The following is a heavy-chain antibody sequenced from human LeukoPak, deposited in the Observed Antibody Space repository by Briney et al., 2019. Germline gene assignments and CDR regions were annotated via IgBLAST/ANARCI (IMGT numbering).Heavy chain of an antibody. CDR2: IYDSGTK. CDR1: GGSISSIGYF. V-gene: IGHV4-39*02. CDR3: ARRVDTTRGYYYFYMDV. Sequence: SETLSLTCSVSGGSISSIGYFWDWFRQSPGKGLEWIGTIYDSGTKYYNPSLKSRVTISVDTSKNHPSLRLSSVTAADTAVYYCARRVDTTRGYYYFYMDVWGKGTTVTVSS. J-gene: IGHJ6*03. D-gene: IGHD5-18*01.